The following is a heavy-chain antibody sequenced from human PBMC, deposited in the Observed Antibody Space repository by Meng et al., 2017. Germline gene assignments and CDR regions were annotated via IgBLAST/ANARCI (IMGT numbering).Heavy chain of an antibody. V-gene: IGHV4-34*01. CDR3: ASDFFRGGDCCG. CDR2: INHSGST. Sequence: SETLSLTCAVYVGSFSGYYWSWIRQPPGKGLEWIGEINHSGSTNYNPSLKSRVTISVDTSKNQFSLKLSSVTAADTAVYYCASDFFRGGDCCGWGQGTLVTVSS. CDR1: VGSFSGYY. D-gene: IGHD2-21*02. J-gene: IGHJ4*02.